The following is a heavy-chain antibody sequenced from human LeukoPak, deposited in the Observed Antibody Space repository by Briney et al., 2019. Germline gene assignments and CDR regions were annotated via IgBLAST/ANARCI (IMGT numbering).Heavy chain of an antibody. CDR3: ARGPNNDYGDYFDY. CDR1: GFTLRSYV. V-gene: IGHV3-23*01. CDR2: ISGSGDST. J-gene: IGHJ4*02. Sequence: GGSLRLSCVASGFTLRSYVMNWVRQTPGKGLEWVSRISGSGDSTFYADSVKGRFSISRDNAKNSLYLQMDSLGPEDTAVYYCARGPNNDYGDYFDYWGQGTLVTVSS. D-gene: IGHD4-17*01.